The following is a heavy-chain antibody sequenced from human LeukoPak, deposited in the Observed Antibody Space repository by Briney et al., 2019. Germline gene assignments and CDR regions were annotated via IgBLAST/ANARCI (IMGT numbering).Heavy chain of an antibody. D-gene: IGHD3-22*01. V-gene: IGHV1-69*13. J-gene: IGHJ4*02. Sequence: SVKVSCKASGGTFSSYAISWVRQAPGQGLEWMGGIIPIFGTANYAQKFQGRVTITADESTSTADMELSSLRSEDTAVYYCARDSGFYYDSSGSFDYWGQGTLVTVSS. CDR2: IIPIFGTA. CDR1: GGTFSSYA. CDR3: ARDSGFYYDSSGSFDY.